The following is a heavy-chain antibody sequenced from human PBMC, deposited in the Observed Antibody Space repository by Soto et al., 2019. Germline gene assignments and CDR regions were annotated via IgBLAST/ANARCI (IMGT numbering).Heavy chain of an antibody. J-gene: IGHJ4*02. Sequence: QVQLVQSGAEVKKPGASVKVSCKASGYTFTSYAMHWVRQAPGQRLEWMGWINAGNGNTKYSQKFQGRVTTTRDTSASTAYMELTSLRSEDPAVYYCARSSGYYYVDYWGQGTLLTVSS. CDR3: ARSSGYYYVDY. D-gene: IGHD3-22*01. CDR2: INAGNGNT. V-gene: IGHV1-3*01. CDR1: GYTFTSYA.